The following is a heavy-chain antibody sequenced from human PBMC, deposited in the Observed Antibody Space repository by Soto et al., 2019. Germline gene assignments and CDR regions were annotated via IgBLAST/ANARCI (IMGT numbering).Heavy chain of an antibody. CDR1: GYSFTSYW. J-gene: IGHJ5*02. Sequence: EVQLVQSGAEVKKPGESLRISCKGSGYSFTSYWISWVRQMPGKGLEWMGRIDPSDSYTNYSPSFQGHVTISADKSINTAYLQWSSLKASDTAMYYCARGCSSTSCYKWLANWFDPWGQGTLVTVSS. D-gene: IGHD2-2*02. V-gene: IGHV5-10-1*03. CDR2: IDPSDSYT. CDR3: ARGCSSTSCYKWLANWFDP.